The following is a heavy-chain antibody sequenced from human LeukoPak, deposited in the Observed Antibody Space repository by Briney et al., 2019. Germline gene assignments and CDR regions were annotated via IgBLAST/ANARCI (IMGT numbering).Heavy chain of an antibody. Sequence: GWIRQPPGKGLEWMGIIYPGDSDTRYSPSFQGQVTISADKSISTAYLQWSSLKASDTAMYYCARRDCSSTSCYRHSYNWFDPWGQGTLVTVSS. CDR3: ARRDCSSTSCYRHSYNWFDP. V-gene: IGHV5-51*01. D-gene: IGHD2-2*01. CDR2: IYPGDSDT. J-gene: IGHJ5*02.